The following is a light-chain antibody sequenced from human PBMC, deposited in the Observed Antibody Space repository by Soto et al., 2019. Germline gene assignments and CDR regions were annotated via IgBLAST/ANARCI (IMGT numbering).Light chain of an antibody. CDR3: SSYTSTVTLVV. Sequence: QSVLTQPASVSASPGQSITISCTGTSSGIGDYNYVSWYQQRPGEAPKLILYEVENRPSGISDRFSGSKSGNTASLTISGLRTEDEADYYCSSYTSTVTLVVFGGGTKLTVL. J-gene: IGLJ2*01. V-gene: IGLV2-14*03. CDR2: EVE. CDR1: SSGIGDYNY.